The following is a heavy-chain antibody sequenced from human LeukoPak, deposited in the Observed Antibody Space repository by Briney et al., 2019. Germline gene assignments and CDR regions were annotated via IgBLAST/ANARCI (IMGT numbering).Heavy chain of an antibody. CDR3: ARHPRAGAFDT. V-gene: IGHV1-69*04. J-gene: IGHJ3*02. Sequence: ASVKVSCKASGGTFSSYAISWVRQAPGQGLEWMGRIIPILGIANYAQKFQGRVTITADKFTSTAYMELSSLRSEDTAVYYCARHPRAGAFDTWGQGTMVTVSS. D-gene: IGHD6-6*01. CDR2: IIPILGIA. CDR1: GGTFSSYA.